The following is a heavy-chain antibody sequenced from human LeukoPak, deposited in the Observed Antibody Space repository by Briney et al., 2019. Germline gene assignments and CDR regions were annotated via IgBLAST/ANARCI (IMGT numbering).Heavy chain of an antibody. CDR1: GFTFDDYA. CDR3: AKDMTGIAAAGNGGDY. J-gene: IGHJ4*02. Sequence: GESLRLSCAASGFTFDDYAMHWVRQAPGKGLEWVSLISGDGGSTYYADSVKGRFTISRDNSKNSLYLQMNSLRTEDTALYYCAKDMTGIAAAGNGGDYWGQGTLVTVSS. CDR2: ISGDGGST. D-gene: IGHD6-13*01. V-gene: IGHV3-43*02.